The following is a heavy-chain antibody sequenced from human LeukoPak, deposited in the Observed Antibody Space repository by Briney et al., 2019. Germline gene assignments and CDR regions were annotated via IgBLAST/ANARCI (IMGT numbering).Heavy chain of an antibody. CDR3: AREVFTLSSSYFDS. V-gene: IGHV4-61*02. Sequence: PSETLSLTCTVTGGSISSGRHYWSWIRQPAGKRLEWIGRVYASGSTNYNPSLESRVTISVDTSKNQFSLKLSSVTAADTAVYYCAREVFTLSSSYFDSWGQGTLVTVSS. J-gene: IGHJ4*02. CDR1: GGSISSGRHY. CDR2: VYASGST. D-gene: IGHD2-15*01.